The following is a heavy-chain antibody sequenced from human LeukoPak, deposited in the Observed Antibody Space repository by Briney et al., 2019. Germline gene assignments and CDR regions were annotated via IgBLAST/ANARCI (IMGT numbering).Heavy chain of an antibody. V-gene: IGHV3-21*01. CDR2: ISSSSSYI. J-gene: IGHJ4*02. CDR3: ARGGEQWLADFGY. D-gene: IGHD6-19*01. CDR1: GFTFSSYS. Sequence: PGGSLRLSCAASGFTFSSYSMNWVRQAPGKGLEWVSSISSSSSYIYYADSVKGRFTISRDNAKNSLYLQMNSLRAEDTAVYYCARGGEQWLADFGYWGQGTLVTVSS.